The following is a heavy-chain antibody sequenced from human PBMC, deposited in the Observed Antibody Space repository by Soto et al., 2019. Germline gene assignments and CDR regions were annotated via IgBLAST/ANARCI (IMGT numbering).Heavy chain of an antibody. CDR2: ISAYNGNT. J-gene: IGHJ3*02. CDR3: ARDRTVGIAVARAGDAFDI. Sequence: ASVKVSCKASGYTFTSYGISWVRQAPGQGLEWMGWISAYNGNTNYAQKLQGRVTMTTDTSTSTAYMELRSLRSDDTAVYYRARDRTVGIAVARAGDAFDIWGQGTMVTVSS. D-gene: IGHD6-19*01. V-gene: IGHV1-18*04. CDR1: GYTFTSYG.